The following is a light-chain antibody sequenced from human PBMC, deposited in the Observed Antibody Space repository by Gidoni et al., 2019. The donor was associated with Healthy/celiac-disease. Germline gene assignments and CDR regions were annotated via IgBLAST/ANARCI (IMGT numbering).Light chain of an antibody. J-gene: IGLJ3*02. CDR3: QTWGTGINWV. CDR2: LNSDGSH. CDR1: SGHSSYA. Sequence: QLVLTQSPSASASLGDSVKLTCTLSSGHSSYAIAWHQQQPEKGPRYLMKLNSDGSHSTGDGIPDRFSGSSSGAERYLTISSLQSEDEADYYCQTWGTGINWVFGGGTKLTVL. V-gene: IGLV4-69*01.